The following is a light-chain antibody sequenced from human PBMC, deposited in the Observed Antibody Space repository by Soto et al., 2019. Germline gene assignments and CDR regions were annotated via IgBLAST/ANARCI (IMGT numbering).Light chain of an antibody. CDR3: KHYDHLPFT. V-gene: IGKV1-33*01. Sequence: DIQMTQSPSSLSASVGDRVTITCQASQDITNYLNWYQQKPGKAPRLLLYDESSLETGVPSRFSGSGSGTDFTFTISSLQPEDIATYYCKHYDHLPFTFGQGTRLEIK. J-gene: IGKJ5*01. CDR2: DES. CDR1: QDITNY.